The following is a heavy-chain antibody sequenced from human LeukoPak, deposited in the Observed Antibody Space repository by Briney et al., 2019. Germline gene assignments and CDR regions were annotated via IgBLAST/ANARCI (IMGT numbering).Heavy chain of an antibody. V-gene: IGHV3-30*04. D-gene: IGHD1-1*01. CDR3: ARVGYDYNWYDAFDI. CDR2: ITHDGSNK. J-gene: IGHJ3*02. CDR1: AFTFSGYS. Sequence: GGSLRLSCVVSAFTFSGYSMHWVRQAPGKGLEWVAFITHDGSNKYCADSLKGRFTISRDNSKNTLFLQMNSLRPEDTAVYYCARVGYDYNWYDAFDIWGQGTMVTVSS.